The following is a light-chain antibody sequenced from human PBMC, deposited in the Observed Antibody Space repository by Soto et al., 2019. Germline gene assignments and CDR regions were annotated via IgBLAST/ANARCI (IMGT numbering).Light chain of an antibody. CDR3: SSYTDTTTLVV. CDR2: EVS. CDR1: SSDVGGYNY. Sequence: QSALTQPASVSGSPGQSITISCTGTSSDVGGYNYVSWYQQHPGKAPKFLIYEVSNRPSGVSNRFSGSKSGNTASLTISGLQAEDEADYYCSSYTDTTTLVVFGGGTKVTVL. J-gene: IGLJ2*01. V-gene: IGLV2-14*01.